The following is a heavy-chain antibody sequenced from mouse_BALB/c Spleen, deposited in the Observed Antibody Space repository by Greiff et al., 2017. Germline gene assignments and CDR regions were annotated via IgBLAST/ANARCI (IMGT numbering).Heavy chain of an antibody. CDR1: GYTFTSYY. V-gene: IGHV1S56*01. D-gene: IGHD1-1*01. Sequence: VQLQQSGPELVKPGASVRISCKASGYTFTSYYIHWVKQRPGQGLEWIGWIYPGNVNTKYNEKFKGKATLTADKSSSTAYMQLSSLTSEDSAVYFCARGSSSLYAMDYWGQGTSVTVSS. CDR2: IYPGNVNT. CDR3: ARGSSSLYAMDY. J-gene: IGHJ4*01.